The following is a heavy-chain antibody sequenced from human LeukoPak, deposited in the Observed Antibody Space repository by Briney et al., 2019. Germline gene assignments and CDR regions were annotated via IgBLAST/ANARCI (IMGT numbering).Heavy chain of an antibody. CDR3: ARQPSSWFTSFDS. V-gene: IGHV4-59*01. D-gene: IGHD6-13*01. Sequence: SETLSPTCTVSGGSLSSYFWSWIRQPPGKGLEWIAYIYYSGSTNYNPSLKSRVTISVDTSKNQFSLKLSSVTAADTAVYYCARQPSSWFTSFDSWGQGTLVTVSS. CDR2: IYYSGST. CDR1: GGSLSSYF. J-gene: IGHJ4*02.